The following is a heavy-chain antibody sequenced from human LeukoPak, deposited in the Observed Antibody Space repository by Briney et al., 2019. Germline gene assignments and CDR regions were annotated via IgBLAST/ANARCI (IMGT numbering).Heavy chain of an antibody. Sequence: GGSLTLSCAASGFNFSSYAMSWVREAPARGLEWISSIRGNGDTFYADSVKGRFTLSRDESRNTVYLHLNELRVEDTAVYYCAKASWVSSADAVWWGQGIVVAVSS. D-gene: IGHD6-6*01. V-gene: IGHV3-23*01. CDR1: GFNFSSYA. CDR2: IRGNGDT. J-gene: IGHJ4*02. CDR3: AKASWVSSADAVW.